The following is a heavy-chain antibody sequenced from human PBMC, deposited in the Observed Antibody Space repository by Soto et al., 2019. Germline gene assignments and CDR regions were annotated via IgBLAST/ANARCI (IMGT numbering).Heavy chain of an antibody. Sequence: EVQLLESGGGLVQPGGSLRLSCAASGFTFSSYAMSWVRQAPGKGLEWVSTISGSGGYTYYADSVKGRFTISIDNSKNTLYLQMNSLRAEDTAVYCCAKGGTSYNWFDPWGQGTLVTVSS. CDR1: GFTFSSYA. J-gene: IGHJ5*02. CDR3: AKGGTSYNWFDP. CDR2: ISGSGGYT. V-gene: IGHV3-23*01. D-gene: IGHD2-8*01.